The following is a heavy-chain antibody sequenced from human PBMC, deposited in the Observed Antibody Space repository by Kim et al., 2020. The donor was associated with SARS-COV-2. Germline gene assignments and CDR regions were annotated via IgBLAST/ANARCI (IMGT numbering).Heavy chain of an antibody. Sequence: NKYYADAVKSRFTIDRDNSKNTLYLQMNSLRAEDTAVYYCARVEGGAFDIWGQGTMVTVS. CDR3: ARVEGGAFDI. V-gene: IGHV3-30*01. CDR2: NK. J-gene: IGHJ3*02. D-gene: IGHD1-1*01.